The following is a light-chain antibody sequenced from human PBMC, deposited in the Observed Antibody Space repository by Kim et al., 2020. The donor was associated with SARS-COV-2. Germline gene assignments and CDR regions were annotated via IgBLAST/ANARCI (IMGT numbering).Light chain of an antibody. CDR2: EVS. J-gene: IGLJ1*01. V-gene: IGLV2-18*02. CDR1: SRDVGSYNR. Sequence: GQSVPISGTGTSRDVGSYNRVSWYQQPPGTAPKLMIYEVSNRPSGVPDRFSGSKSDNTASLTISGLQAEDEADYYCSSYTSSNSFVFGTGTKVTVL. CDR3: SSYTSSNSFV.